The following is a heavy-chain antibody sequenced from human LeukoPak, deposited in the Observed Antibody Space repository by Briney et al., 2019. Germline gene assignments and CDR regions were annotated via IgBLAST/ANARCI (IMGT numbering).Heavy chain of an antibody. J-gene: IGHJ4*02. CDR3: ARDILDSNGYYYND. CDR1: GGSFSGYY. V-gene: IGHV4-34*01. D-gene: IGHD3-22*01. CDR2: INHSGST. Sequence: SETLSLTCAVYGGSFSGYYWSWIRQPPGKGLEWIGEINHSGSTNYNPSLKSRVTISVDTSKNQFSLKLSSVTAADTAVYFCARDILDSNGYYYNDWGQGTLVTDSS.